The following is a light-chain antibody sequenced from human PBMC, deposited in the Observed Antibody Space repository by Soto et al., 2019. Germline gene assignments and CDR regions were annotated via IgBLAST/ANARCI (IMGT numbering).Light chain of an antibody. CDR3: QQYNSYSLT. CDR1: QSVSSSY. J-gene: IGKJ4*01. Sequence: EIVLTQSPGTLSLSPGERATLSCRASQSVSSSYLAWYQQKPGQAPRLLIYGASSRATGIPDRFSGSGSGTEFTLTISSLQPDDFATYYCQQYNSYSLTFGGGTKVDIK. CDR2: GAS. V-gene: IGKV3-20*01.